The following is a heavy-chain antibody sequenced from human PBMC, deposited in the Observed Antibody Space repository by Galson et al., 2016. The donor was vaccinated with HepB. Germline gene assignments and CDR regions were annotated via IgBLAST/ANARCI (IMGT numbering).Heavy chain of an antibody. Sequence: SLRLSCAASGFTFSNHAMTWVRQAPGKGLQWVSAISGSGGSTYYADSVEGRFTISRDSSKNTVYLQMNNLRAEDTALYYCAKGKKGRDYYAMDVWGQGTTVTVSS. J-gene: IGHJ6*02. CDR3: AKGKKGRDYYAMDV. CDR2: ISGSGGST. CDR1: GFTFSNHA. V-gene: IGHV3-23*01.